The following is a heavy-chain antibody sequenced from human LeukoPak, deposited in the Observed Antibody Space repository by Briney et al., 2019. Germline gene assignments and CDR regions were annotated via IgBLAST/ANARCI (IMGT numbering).Heavy chain of an antibody. V-gene: IGHV1-46*01. CDR3: AAAIEVAGATSTLVC. CDR2: INPSGGST. Sequence: ASVKVSCKASGYTFTSYYLHWVRQAPGQGLEWMGIINPSGGSTSYAQKFQGRVTMTRDTSTSTDYMELSSLRSEDTAVYYCAAAIEVAGATSTLVCWGGGTLVSVSS. D-gene: IGHD6-13*01. CDR1: GYTFTSYY. J-gene: IGHJ4*02.